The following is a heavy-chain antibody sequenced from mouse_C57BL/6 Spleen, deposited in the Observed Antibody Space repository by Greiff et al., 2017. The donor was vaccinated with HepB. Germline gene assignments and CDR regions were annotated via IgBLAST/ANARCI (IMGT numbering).Heavy chain of an antibody. Sequence: VQLQQSGAELARPGASVKMSCKASGYTFTSYTMHWVKQRPGQGLEWIGYINPSSGYTKYNQKFKDKATLTADKSSSTAYMQLSSLTSEDSAVYYCAREEGITTVAPSYWYFDVWGTGTTVTVSS. J-gene: IGHJ1*03. D-gene: IGHD1-1*01. CDR1: GYTFTSYT. CDR3: AREEGITTVAPSYWYFDV. CDR2: INPSSGYT. V-gene: IGHV1-4*01.